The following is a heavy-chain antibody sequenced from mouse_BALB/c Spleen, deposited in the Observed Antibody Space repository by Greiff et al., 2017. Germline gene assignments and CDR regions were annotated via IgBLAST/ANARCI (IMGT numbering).Heavy chain of an antibody. CDR3: ARYYRYDGVDY. CDR1: GYSITSDYA. CDR2: ISYSGST. J-gene: IGHJ2*01. Sequence: EVHLVESGPGLVKPSQSLSLTCTVTGYSITSDYAWNWIRQFPGNKLEWMGYISYSGSTSYNPSLKSRISITRDTSKNQFFLQLNSVTTEDTATYYCARYYRYDGVDYWGQGTTLTVSS. V-gene: IGHV3-2*02. D-gene: IGHD2-14*01.